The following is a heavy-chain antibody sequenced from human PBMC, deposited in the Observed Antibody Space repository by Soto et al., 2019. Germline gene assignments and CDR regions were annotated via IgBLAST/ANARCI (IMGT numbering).Heavy chain of an antibody. Sequence: GGSLRLSCAASGFTFSSYGMHWVRQAPGKGLEWVAVISYDGSNKYYADSVKGRFTISRDNSKNTLYLQMNSLRAEDTAVYYCAKDPSAPYGSGNSWFDPWGQGTLVTVSS. D-gene: IGHD3-10*01. CDR1: GFTFSSYG. J-gene: IGHJ5*02. CDR3: AKDPSAPYGSGNSWFDP. V-gene: IGHV3-30*18. CDR2: ISYDGSNK.